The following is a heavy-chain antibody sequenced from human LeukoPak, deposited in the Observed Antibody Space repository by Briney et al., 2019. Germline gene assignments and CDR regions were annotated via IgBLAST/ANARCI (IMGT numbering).Heavy chain of an antibody. V-gene: IGHV4-39*02. CDR1: GDSLSSIDYY. CDR2: IFYSGSA. D-gene: IGHD1-26*01. Sequence: SETLSLTCSVSGDSLSSIDYYWGWIRQPPGTGLEWIGSIFYSGSASYNPSLKSRVTISVDTGKNQFSLKMSSVTATDTALYYCAREDASYHYFDYWGQGAVVSVSS. CDR3: AREDASYHYFDY. J-gene: IGHJ4*02.